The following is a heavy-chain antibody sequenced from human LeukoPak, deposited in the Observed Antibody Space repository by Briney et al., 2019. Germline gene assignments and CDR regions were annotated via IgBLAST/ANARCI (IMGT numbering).Heavy chain of an antibody. CDR2: IYSSGTT. V-gene: IGHV3-53*01. J-gene: IGHJ4*02. CDR3: ARGQPGLAPSVSGG. D-gene: IGHD6-13*01. Sequence: GGSLRLSCTASGFTVSNNYMNWVRQAPGKGLEWVALIYSSGTTNYADSLKGRFTISRDTSKNTFSLQLSTVTAEDTAVYYCARGQPGLAPSVSGGWGQGTLVTVPS. CDR1: GFTVSNNY.